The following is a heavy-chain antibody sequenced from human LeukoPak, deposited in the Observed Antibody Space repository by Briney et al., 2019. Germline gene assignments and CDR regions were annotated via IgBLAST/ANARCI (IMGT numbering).Heavy chain of an antibody. D-gene: IGHD6-13*01. CDR2: IKQDGSEK. Sequence: GGSLRLSCGPSGFRFSNYLMSWVRQAPGKGLEWVANIKQDGSEKDYVDSMKGRFTIYRDNTKNSVYMQVTSLRAEDTAVYHCARIGYSSNSFDYWGQGTLVTVSS. J-gene: IGHJ4*02. V-gene: IGHV3-7*01. CDR1: GFRFSNYL. CDR3: ARIGYSSNSFDY.